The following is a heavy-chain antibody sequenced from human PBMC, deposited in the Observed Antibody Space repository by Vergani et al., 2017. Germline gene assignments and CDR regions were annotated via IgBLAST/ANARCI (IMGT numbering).Heavy chain of an antibody. CDR1: GYTFTSYY. CDR3: AREGVGASFDCGMDV. Sequence: QVQLVQSGAEVKKPGASVKVSCKASGYTFTSYYMHWVRQAPGQGLEWMGIINPSGGSTSYAQKFQGRVTMTRDTSTGTVYMELSSLRSEDTAVYYCAREGVGASFDCGMDVWGQGTTVTVSS. D-gene: IGHD1-26*01. CDR2: INPSGGST. J-gene: IGHJ6*02. V-gene: IGHV1-46*01.